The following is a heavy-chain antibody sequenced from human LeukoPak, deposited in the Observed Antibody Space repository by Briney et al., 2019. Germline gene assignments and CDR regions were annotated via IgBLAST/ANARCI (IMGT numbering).Heavy chain of an antibody. Sequence: SETLSLTCTVSGGSISSYYWSWIRQPPGKGLEWIGYIYYSGSTNYNPSLKSRVTISVDTSKHQFSLKLSSVTAADPAVYYCARGSGYQAYYYYSYMDVWGKGTTVTASS. CDR3: ARGSGYQAYYYYSYMDV. CDR2: IYYSGST. V-gene: IGHV4-59*12. D-gene: IGHD3-22*01. J-gene: IGHJ6*03. CDR1: GGSISSYY.